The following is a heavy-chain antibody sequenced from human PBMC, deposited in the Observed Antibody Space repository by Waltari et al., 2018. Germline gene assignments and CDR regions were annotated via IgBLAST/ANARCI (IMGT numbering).Heavy chain of an antibody. J-gene: IGHJ5*02. V-gene: IGHV4-59*01. CDR2: IYYTGST. CDR1: GGSISGFY. Sequence: QVQLQESGPSLLKPSETLSLICTVSGGSISGFYWSWVRQPPGKGLAWIGYIYYTGSTNCNPSLKSRVTLSVDTSKNQFSLKLSSVTAADTAFYYWARGGGGDWEWFDPWGQGTLVTVSS. D-gene: IGHD2-21*02. CDR3: ARGGGGDWEWFDP.